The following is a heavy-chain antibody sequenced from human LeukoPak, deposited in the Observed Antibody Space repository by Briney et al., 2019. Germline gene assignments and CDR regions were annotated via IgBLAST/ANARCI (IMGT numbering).Heavy chain of an antibody. J-gene: IGHJ3*02. CDR3: ARGGPGVDGYNYAFDI. Sequence: GASVTVSFKASGYTLTTYNIHWVRQAPGQGLEWMGIINPSGGSTSYAQKFQGRVTMTRDTSTSTVYMELSSLRSEDTAVYYCARGGPGVDGYNYAFDIWGQGTRVTVSS. CDR2: INPSGGST. D-gene: IGHD5-24*01. V-gene: IGHV1-46*01. CDR1: GYTLTTYN.